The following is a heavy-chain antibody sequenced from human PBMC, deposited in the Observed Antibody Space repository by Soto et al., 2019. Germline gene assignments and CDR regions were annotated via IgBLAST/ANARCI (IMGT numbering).Heavy chain of an antibody. J-gene: IGHJ6*02. CDR3: ARESPXXXXXXXLPPYYYYGMDV. CDR1: GGTFSSYA. CDR2: IIPIFGTA. Sequence: QVQLVQSGAEVKKPGSSVKVSCKASGGTFSSYAISWVRQAPGQGLEWMGGIIPIFGTANYAQKFQGRVTITADKSTSTAYMELSSLRSEDTAVYYCARESPXXXXXXXLPPYYYYGMDVWGQGTTVTVSS. V-gene: IGHV1-69*06.